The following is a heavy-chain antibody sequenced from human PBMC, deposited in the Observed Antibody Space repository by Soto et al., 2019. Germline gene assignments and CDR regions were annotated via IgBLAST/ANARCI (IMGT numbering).Heavy chain of an antibody. V-gene: IGHV3-64*01. CDR2: ISSNGGST. D-gene: IGHD4-17*01. CDR3: ARDRATETTVISYFGY. Sequence: GGSLRLSCAASGFTFSSYAMHWVRQAPGKGLEYVSAISSNGGSTYYANSVKRRFTISRDNSKNTLYLQMGSLRAEDMAVYYCARDRATETTVISYFGYWGQGTLVTVSS. CDR1: GFTFSSYA. J-gene: IGHJ4*02.